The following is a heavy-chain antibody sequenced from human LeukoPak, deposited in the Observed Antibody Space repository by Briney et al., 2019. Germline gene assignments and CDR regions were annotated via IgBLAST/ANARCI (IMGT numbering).Heavy chain of an antibody. CDR2: INTGDIT. CDR3: VKGGFTYYDD. CDR1: GSTFDYSA. Sequence: PGGSLRLSCAASGSTFDYSAMTWVRQAPEKGLEWVSTINTGDITFYANSVKGRFTIPRDNSKNALFLQMNSLRAEDTAIYYCVKGGFTYYDDWGQGTLVTVSS. J-gene: IGHJ4*02. D-gene: IGHD3-22*01. V-gene: IGHV3-23*01.